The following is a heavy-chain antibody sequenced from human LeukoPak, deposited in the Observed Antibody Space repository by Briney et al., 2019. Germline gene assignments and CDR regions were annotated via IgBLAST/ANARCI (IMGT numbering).Heavy chain of an antibody. D-gene: IGHD6-13*01. Sequence: GGSLRLSCATSGFTFSSYAMRWVRQAPGKGLEYVSAISSNGGSTYYANSLKGRFTISRDNSKNTLYLQMGSLRAEDMAVYYCARDRYSSSWPSVYVDYWGQGTLVTVSS. CDR3: ARDRYSSSWPSVYVDY. CDR1: GFTFSSYA. CDR2: ISSNGGST. V-gene: IGHV3-64*01. J-gene: IGHJ4*02.